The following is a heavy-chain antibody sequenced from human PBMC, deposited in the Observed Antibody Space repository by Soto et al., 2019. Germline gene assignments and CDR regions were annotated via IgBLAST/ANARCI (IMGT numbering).Heavy chain of an antibody. V-gene: IGHV1-18*01. CDR2: ISAYNGNT. CDR1: GYTCTIYG. Sequence: ASVKVSCKASGYTCTIYGISGVVQSPGQGLEWMGWISAYNGNTNYAQKLQGRVTMTTDTSTSTAYMELRSLRSDDTAVYYCAVLYDSSGYLFDYWGQGTLVTVSS. D-gene: IGHD3-22*01. J-gene: IGHJ4*02. CDR3: AVLYDSSGYLFDY.